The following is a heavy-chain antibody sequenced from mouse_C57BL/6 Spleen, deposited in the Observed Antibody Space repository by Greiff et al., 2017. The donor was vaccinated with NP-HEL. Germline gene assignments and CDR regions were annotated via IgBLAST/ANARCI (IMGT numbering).Heavy chain of an antibody. J-gene: IGHJ2*01. CDR1: GYTFTSYW. V-gene: IGHV1-69*01. Sequence: QVQLQQPGAELVMPGASVKLSCKASGYTFTSYWMHWVKQRPGQGLEWIGEIDPSDSYTNYNQKFKGKSTLPVDKSSSTAYMHLSSLTSEDSAVYYCARGVTVYCWGQVTTLTVSS. CDR3: ARGVTVYC. CDR2: IDPSDSYT. D-gene: IGHD2-2*01.